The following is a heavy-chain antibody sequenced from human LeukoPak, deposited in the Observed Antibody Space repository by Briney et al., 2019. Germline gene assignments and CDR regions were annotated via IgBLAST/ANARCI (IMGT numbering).Heavy chain of an antibody. J-gene: IGHJ4*02. CDR3: VSHREYYIDY. CDR1: GGSISSSNW. V-gene: IGHV4-4*02. CDR2: IYHGGST. Sequence: SETLSLTCDVSGGSISSSNWWSWVRQSPGKGLEWIGEIYHGGSTNYNPSLKSRVTIAIDKSKNQFSLKLSSVTAADTAVYFCVSHREYYIDYWGQGTLVTVSS.